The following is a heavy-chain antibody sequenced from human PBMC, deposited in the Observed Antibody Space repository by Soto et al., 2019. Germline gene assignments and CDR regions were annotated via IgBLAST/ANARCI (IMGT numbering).Heavy chain of an antibody. Sequence: NPSETLSLTCTVSGGSISSGGYYWSWIRQHPGKGLEWIGYIYYSGSTYYNPSLKSRVTISVDTSKNQFSLKLSSVTAADTAVYYCARVGDYDFWSGYYLGVQYNWFDPWGQGTLVTVSS. V-gene: IGHV4-31*03. CDR3: ARVGDYDFWSGYYLGVQYNWFDP. CDR1: GGSISSGGYY. D-gene: IGHD3-3*01. CDR2: IYYSGST. J-gene: IGHJ5*02.